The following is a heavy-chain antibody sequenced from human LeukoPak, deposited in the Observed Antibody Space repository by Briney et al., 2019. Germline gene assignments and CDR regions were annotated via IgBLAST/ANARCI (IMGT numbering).Heavy chain of an antibody. Sequence: TSVKVSCKASGYTFTGYYMHWVRQAPGQGLEWMGWISAYNGNTNYAQKLQGRVTMTTDTSTSTAYMELSSLRSEDTAVYYCASSGDYNAFDIWGQGTMVTVSS. CDR1: GYTFTGYY. D-gene: IGHD4-17*01. CDR3: ASSGDYNAFDI. V-gene: IGHV1-18*04. J-gene: IGHJ3*02. CDR2: ISAYNGNT.